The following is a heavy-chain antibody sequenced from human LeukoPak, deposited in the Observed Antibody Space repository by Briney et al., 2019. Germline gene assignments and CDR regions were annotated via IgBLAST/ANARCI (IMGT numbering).Heavy chain of an antibody. V-gene: IGHV3-21*01. Sequence: PGGSLRLSCADSGFTFSSYSMNWVRQAPGKGLEWVSSISSSSSYIYYADSVKGRFTISRDNAKNSLYLQMNSLRAEDTAVYYCARDCGGAPQGDYGMDVWGQGTTVTVSS. D-gene: IGHD2-21*01. CDR1: GFTFSSYS. CDR3: ARDCGGAPQGDYGMDV. J-gene: IGHJ6*02. CDR2: ISSSSSYI.